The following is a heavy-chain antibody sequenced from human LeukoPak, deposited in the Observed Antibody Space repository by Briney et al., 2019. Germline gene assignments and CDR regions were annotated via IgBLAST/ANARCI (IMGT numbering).Heavy chain of an antibody. CDR1: GYSFTSYW. Sequence: GESLKISCKGSGYSFTSYWIGWVRQMPGKGLEWMGIIYPGDSDTRYSPSFQGPVTISADKSTRTAYLQSSSLQASDTSMYYCARRLRGYSSSPNYYYYYMDVWGKGTTVTVSS. V-gene: IGHV5-51*01. CDR3: ARRLRGYSSSPNYYYYYMDV. D-gene: IGHD6-6*01. J-gene: IGHJ6*03. CDR2: IYPGDSDT.